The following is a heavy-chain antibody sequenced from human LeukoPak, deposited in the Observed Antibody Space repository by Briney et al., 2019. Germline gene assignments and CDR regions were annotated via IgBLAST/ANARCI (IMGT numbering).Heavy chain of an antibody. CDR2: IYPGDSDT. D-gene: IGHD6-13*01. Sequence: GASLQISCKGSGYSFTSYWIGGVRQMPGKGLEWMGIIYPGDSDTRYSPSFKGQVTISADKSISTAYLQWSSLKASDTAMYYCARTGSSSWFDAFDIWGQGTMVTVSS. J-gene: IGHJ3*02. CDR1: GYSFTSYW. CDR3: ARTGSSSWFDAFDI. V-gene: IGHV5-51*01.